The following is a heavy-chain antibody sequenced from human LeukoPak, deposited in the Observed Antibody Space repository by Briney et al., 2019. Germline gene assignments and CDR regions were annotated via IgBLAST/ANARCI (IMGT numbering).Heavy chain of an antibody. CDR1: GFTFSSHW. CDR2: INQDGSEI. J-gene: IGHJ4*02. CDR3: ARVNGVDRTFDS. Sequence: GGSLSLSCVACGFTFSSHWMNWVRQAPGKGLEWVANINQDGSEIYYADSVRGRFTISRDNGKNSLFLKMTSLRAEDTDVYYCARVNGVDRTFDSWGQRALVTVSS. D-gene: IGHD3-3*01. V-gene: IGHV3-7*01.